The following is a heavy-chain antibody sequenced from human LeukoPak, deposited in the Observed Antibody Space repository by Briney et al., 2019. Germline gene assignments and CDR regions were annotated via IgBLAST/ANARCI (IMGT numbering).Heavy chain of an antibody. D-gene: IGHD3-9*01. CDR2: IYTGGNT. CDR1: GFTVSSNS. Sequence: GGSLRLSCAASGFTVSSNSMNWVRQAPGKGLEWVSVIYTGGNTYYADSVKGRFTISRDNSRNTLYLQMSGLRAEDTAVYYCARDKDVLRYFDWSLDYWGQGTLVTVSS. CDR3: ARDKDVLRYFDWSLDY. V-gene: IGHV3-53*01. J-gene: IGHJ4*02.